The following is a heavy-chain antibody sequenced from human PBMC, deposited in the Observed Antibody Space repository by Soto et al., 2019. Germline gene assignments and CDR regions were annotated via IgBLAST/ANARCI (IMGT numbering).Heavy chain of an antibody. D-gene: IGHD2-15*01. CDR1: GYTFTSYY. Sequence: GASVKVSCKASGYTFTSYYMHWVRQAPGQGLEWMGIINPSGGSTSYAQKFQGRVTMTRDTSTSTVYMELSSLRSEDTAVYYCAICCYRRLYCFGCCCYPQSLHDYYDYMDVWGKGTTVTVSS. V-gene: IGHV1-46*03. CDR2: INPSGGST. CDR3: AICCYRRLYCFGCCCYPQSLHDYYDYMDV. J-gene: IGHJ6*03.